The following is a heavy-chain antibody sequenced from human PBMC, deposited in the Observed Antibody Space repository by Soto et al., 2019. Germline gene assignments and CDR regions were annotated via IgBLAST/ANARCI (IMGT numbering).Heavy chain of an antibody. Sequence: SETLSLTCAVSGGSISSGGYSWSWIRQPPGKGLEWIGYIYHSGSTYYNPSLKSRVTISVDRSKNQFSLKLSSVTAADTAVYYCARVVVAATPSKNNWFDPWGKGTLVPVSS. CDR1: GGSISSGGYS. J-gene: IGHJ5*02. CDR2: IYHSGST. D-gene: IGHD2-15*01. V-gene: IGHV4-30-2*01. CDR3: ARVVVAATPSKNNWFDP.